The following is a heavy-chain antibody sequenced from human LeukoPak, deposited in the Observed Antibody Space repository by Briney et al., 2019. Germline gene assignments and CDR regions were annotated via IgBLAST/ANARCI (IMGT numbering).Heavy chain of an antibody. V-gene: IGHV3-33*01. CDR1: GFTFSSYV. J-gene: IGHJ4*02. Sequence: HPGGSLRLSCAASGFTFSSYVIHWVRQAPGKGLEWVAVIWYDGGNKYYADSVKGRFTISRDNSENTLYLQMNSLRGEDTAVYYCARDGPGGHFDYWGQGTLVTVSS. CDR3: ARDGPGGHFDY. D-gene: IGHD4-23*01. CDR2: IWYDGGNK.